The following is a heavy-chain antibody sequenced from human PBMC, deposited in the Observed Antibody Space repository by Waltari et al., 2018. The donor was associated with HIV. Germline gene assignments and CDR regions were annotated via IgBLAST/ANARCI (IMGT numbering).Heavy chain of an antibody. V-gene: IGHV3-15*01. CDR1: GFTFSHAC. J-gene: IGHJ4*02. D-gene: IGHD6-6*01. CDR3: TTQYSSSLFGGKKDY. CDR2: IKSKTDGGTT. Sequence: EVQLVESGGGLVKHGGSLRLSCAASGFTFSHACFRWGRQAPGKGLEWVGRIKSKTDGGTTDYAAPVKGRFTISRDDSKNTLYLQMNSLKTEDTAVYYCTTQYSSSLFGGKKDYWGQGTLVTVSS.